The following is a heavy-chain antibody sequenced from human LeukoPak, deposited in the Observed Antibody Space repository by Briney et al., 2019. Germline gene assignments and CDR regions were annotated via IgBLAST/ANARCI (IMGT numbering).Heavy chain of an antibody. J-gene: IGHJ4*02. CDR2: ISCNGYGGTT. CDR1: GVTIGAYT. CDR3: TRDHVGEGESAAIVFCDY. D-gene: IGHD2-2*01. V-gene: IGHV3-49*04. Sequence: GGSLRLTCTASGVTIGAYTWSWVRQPPGKGLEWVGFISCNGYGGTTEYAASVDGRFAISRDDSKSIAYLQMNSLKTEDTAVYYCTRDHVGEGESAAIVFCDYWGQGTLVTVAS.